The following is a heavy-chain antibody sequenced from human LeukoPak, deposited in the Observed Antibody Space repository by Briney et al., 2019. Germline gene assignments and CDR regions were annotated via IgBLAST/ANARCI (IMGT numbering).Heavy chain of an antibody. V-gene: IGHV3-23*01. CDR3: XXXXXXXXXXXXXXXXXXXXXXMXV. J-gene: IGHJ6*04. Sequence: SGXXXXXFGMSWVRQAPGXGLXWVSAISSTGGTAXYADSVKGRFTISRDNSKNTLYLQMNSLRAEDKAIYYXXXXXXXXXXXXXXXXXXXXXXXMXVWGKGTTVTISS. CDR2: ISSTGGTA. CDR1: GXXXXXFG.